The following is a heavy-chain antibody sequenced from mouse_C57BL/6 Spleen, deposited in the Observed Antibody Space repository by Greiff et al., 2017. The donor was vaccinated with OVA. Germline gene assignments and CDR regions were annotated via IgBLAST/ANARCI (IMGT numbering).Heavy chain of an antibody. CDR3: ARSGFLRRYFDY. Sequence: QVQLKQPGAELVMPGASVKLSCKASGYTFTSYWMHWVKQRPGQGLEWIGEIDPSDSYTNYNQKFKGKSTLTVDKSSSTAYMQLSSLTSEDSAVYYCARSGFLRRYFDYWGQGTTLTGSS. CDR2: IDPSDSYT. CDR1: GYTFTSYW. J-gene: IGHJ2*01. V-gene: IGHV1-69*01. D-gene: IGHD2-12*01.